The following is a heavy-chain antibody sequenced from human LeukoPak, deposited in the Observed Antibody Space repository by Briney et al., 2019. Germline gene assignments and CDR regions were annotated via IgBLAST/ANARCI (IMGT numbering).Heavy chain of an antibody. CDR3: AKVLSVPAAPNWFDP. CDR1: GFTFSSYS. CDR2: ISSSSTYI. V-gene: IGHV3-21*04. J-gene: IGHJ5*02. Sequence: GGSLRLSCAASGFTFSSYSMNWVRQAPGKGLEWVSSISSSSTYIYYADSVKGRFTISRDNSKNTLYLQMNSLRAEDTAVYYCAKVLSVPAAPNWFDPWGQGTLVTVSS. D-gene: IGHD2-2*01.